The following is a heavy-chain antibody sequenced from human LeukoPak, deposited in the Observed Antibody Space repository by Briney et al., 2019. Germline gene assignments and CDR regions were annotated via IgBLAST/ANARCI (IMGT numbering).Heavy chain of an antibody. CDR1: GFTFSDYY. CDR2: ISSSGSTI. J-gene: IGHJ6*02. CDR3: ASGIQLWPPRTYYYYGMDV. Sequence: GGSLRLSCAGSGFTFSDYYMSWIRQAPGKGLEWVSYISSSGSTIYYADSVKGRFTISRDNAKNSLYLQMNSLRAEDTAVYYCASGIQLWPPRTYYYYGMDVWGQGTTVTVSS. V-gene: IGHV3-11*01. D-gene: IGHD5-18*01.